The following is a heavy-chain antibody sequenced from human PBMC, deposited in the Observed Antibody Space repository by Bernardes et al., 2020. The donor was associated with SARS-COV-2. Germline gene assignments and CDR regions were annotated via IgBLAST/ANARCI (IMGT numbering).Heavy chain of an antibody. D-gene: IGHD6-19*01. CDR3: SRGAVSGDDAFGI. J-gene: IGHJ3*02. Sequence: GSLRLSCVASVFTLSRYGMHWVRPAPGKGLEWMTFISYEGSIKYYAEPVKGRFTISRDISKNTLFLQMSGLRADDTAVYYCSRGAVSGDDAFGIWGQGTMVTVSS. V-gene: IGHV3-30*03. CDR1: VFTLSRYG. CDR2: ISYEGSIK.